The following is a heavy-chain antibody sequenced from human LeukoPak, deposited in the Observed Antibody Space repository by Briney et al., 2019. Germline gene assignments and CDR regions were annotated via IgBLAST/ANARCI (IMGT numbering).Heavy chain of an antibody. Sequence: SETLSLTCTVSGGSISGYYWSWIRQPPGKGLDWIGYIYHSGSTNYNPSLKSRVTISVDGSKNQFSLNVSSVTAADTAVYYCARHEGAGGHVNWGQGTLVTVSS. CDR1: GGSISGYY. J-gene: IGHJ4*02. CDR3: ARHEGAGGHVN. D-gene: IGHD6-13*01. V-gene: IGHV4-59*08. CDR2: IYHSGST.